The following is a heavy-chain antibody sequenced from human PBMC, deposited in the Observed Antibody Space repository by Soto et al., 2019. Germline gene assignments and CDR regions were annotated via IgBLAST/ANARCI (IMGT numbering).Heavy chain of an antibody. D-gene: IGHD2-15*01. CDR3: ARDRSDIVVVVPYAFDI. CDR1: GFTFSSYS. J-gene: IGHJ3*02. CDR2: ISSSSSYI. V-gene: IGHV3-21*01. Sequence: GGSLRLSCAASGFTFSSYSMNWVRQAPGKGLEWVSSISSSSSYIYYADSVKGRFTISRDNAKNSLYLQMNSLRAEDTAVYYCARDRSDIVVVVPYAFDIWGQGTMVTVSS.